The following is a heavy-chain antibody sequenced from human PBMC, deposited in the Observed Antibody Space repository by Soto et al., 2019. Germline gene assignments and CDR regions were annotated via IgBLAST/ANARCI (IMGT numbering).Heavy chain of an antibody. CDR1: GFTFSSYG. D-gene: IGHD6-19*01. CDR3: ARGGSGWSSFDP. J-gene: IGHJ5*02. V-gene: IGHV3-33*01. Sequence: GGSLRLSCAASGFTFSSYGMHWVRQAPGKGLEWVAVIWYDGSNKYYADSVKGRFTISRDNSKNTLYLQMNSLRAEDTAVYYCARGGSGWSSFDPWGQGTLVTVSS. CDR2: IWYDGSNK.